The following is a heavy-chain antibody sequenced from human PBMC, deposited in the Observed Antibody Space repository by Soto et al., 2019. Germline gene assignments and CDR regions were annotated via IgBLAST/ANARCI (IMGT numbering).Heavy chain of an antibody. D-gene: IGHD3-22*01. CDR3: AHRTSYYDSSGVAFDI. V-gene: IGHV2-5*02. Sequence: QITLKESGPPLVKPTQTLTLTCTFSGFSLTTSGVGVAWIRQPPGKALEWLALIYWDNDKRYSPSLKSRLTITKDTSKNQVVLTMANMDPVDTATYCCAHRTSYYDSSGVAFDIWGQGTMVTVSS. J-gene: IGHJ3*02. CDR2: IYWDNDK. CDR1: GFSLTTSGVG.